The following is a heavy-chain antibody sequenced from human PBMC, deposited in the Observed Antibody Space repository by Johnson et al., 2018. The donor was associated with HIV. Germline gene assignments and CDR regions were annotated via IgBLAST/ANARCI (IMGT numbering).Heavy chain of an antibody. D-gene: IGHD4-17*01. J-gene: IGHJ3*02. Sequence: PEWVAVISYDGNNKYYVDSVKGRFTISRDNSKNTLYLQMNSLRAEDTAVYYCASSFDYGDAFDIWGQGTMVTVSS. V-gene: IGHV3-33*05. CDR3: ASSFDYGDAFDI. CDR2: ISYDGNNK.